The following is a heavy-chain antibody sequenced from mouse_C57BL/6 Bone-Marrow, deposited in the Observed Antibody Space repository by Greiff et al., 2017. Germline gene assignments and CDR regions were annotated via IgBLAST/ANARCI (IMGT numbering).Heavy chain of an antibody. CDR1: GFSLTSYG. J-gene: IGHJ3*01. V-gene: IGHV2-2*01. Sequence: QVQLQQSGPGLVQPSQSLSITCTVSGFSLTSYGVHWVRQSPGKGLEWLGVIWSGGSTDYNAAFISRLSISKDNSKSQVFFKKNSLQADDTAIYYCARDRRKAWFAYWGQGTLVTVSA. CDR3: ARDRRKAWFAY. CDR2: IWSGGST.